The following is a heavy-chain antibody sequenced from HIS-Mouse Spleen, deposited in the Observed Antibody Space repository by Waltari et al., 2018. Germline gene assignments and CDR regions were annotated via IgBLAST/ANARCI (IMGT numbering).Heavy chain of an antibody. CDR1: GGSISSYY. CDR2: IYTSGST. Sequence: QVQLQESGPGLVKPSETLSLTCTVSGGSISSYYWSWFRQPAGKGLEWIGRIYTSGSTNYNPSLKSRVTMSVDTSKNQFSLKLSSVTAADTAVYYCARDFHDFWSGYYGGDKKHDAFDIWGQGTMVTVSS. CDR3: ARDFHDFWSGYYGGDKKHDAFDI. D-gene: IGHD3-3*01. V-gene: IGHV4-4*07. J-gene: IGHJ3*02.